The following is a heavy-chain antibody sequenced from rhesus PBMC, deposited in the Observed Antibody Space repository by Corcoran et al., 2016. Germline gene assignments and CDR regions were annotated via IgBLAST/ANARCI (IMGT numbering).Heavy chain of an antibody. Sequence: EVQLVESGGGLVQPGGSLRLSCAASGFTFSDDYMEWVRQAPGKGLEWVGQVNPNGGTTFLMDSVNGRCTISRDNAKNTLYLQINSLKIEDTAVYYCTTVDYWGQGVLVTVSS. CDR2: VNPNGGTT. J-gene: IGHJ4*01. CDR1: GFTFSDDY. V-gene: IGHV3-10*01. CDR3: TTVDY.